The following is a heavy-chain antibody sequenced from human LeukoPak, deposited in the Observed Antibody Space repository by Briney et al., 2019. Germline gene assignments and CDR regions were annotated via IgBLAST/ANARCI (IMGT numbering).Heavy chain of an antibody. CDR1: GFTFSSDW. Sequence: GGSLRLSCAASGFTFSSDWMSWVRQAPGKGLEWVANIKQDGSEKYYVDSVKGRFTISRDNAKNSLYLQMNSLRAEDTAVYYCARDLSGGYSGFGFDYWGQGTLVTVSS. D-gene: IGHD5-12*01. V-gene: IGHV3-7*01. J-gene: IGHJ4*02. CDR3: ARDLSGGYSGFGFDY. CDR2: IKQDGSEK.